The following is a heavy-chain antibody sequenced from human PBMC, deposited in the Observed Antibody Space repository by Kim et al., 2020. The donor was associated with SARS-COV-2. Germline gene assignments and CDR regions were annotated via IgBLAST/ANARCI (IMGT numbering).Heavy chain of an antibody. CDR2: IYHSGST. CDR3: GRNFMITFGGVIVTDYGMDV. D-gene: IGHD3-16*02. V-gene: IGHV4-4*02. J-gene: IGHJ6*02. CDR1: GGSISSSNW. Sequence: ETLSLTCAVSGGSISSSNWWSWVRQPPGKGLEWIGEIYHSGSTNYNPSLKSRVTISVDKSKNQFSLKLSSVTAADTTVYYCGRNFMITFGGVIVTDYGMDVWGQGTTVTVSS.